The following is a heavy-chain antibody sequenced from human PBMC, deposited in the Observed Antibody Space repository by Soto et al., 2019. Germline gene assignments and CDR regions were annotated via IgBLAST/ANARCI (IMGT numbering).Heavy chain of an antibody. CDR3: ARTPSTADGSWSRGWWFDP. CDR1: GGSISSGGYY. D-gene: IGHD6-13*01. Sequence: SETLSLTCTVSGGSISSGGYYWSWIRQHPGKGLEWIGYIYYSGSTYYNPSLKSRVTISVDTSKNQFSLKLSSVTAADTAVYYCARTPSTADGSWSRGWWFDPWGQGTLVTVSS. CDR2: IYYSGST. V-gene: IGHV4-31*03. J-gene: IGHJ5*02.